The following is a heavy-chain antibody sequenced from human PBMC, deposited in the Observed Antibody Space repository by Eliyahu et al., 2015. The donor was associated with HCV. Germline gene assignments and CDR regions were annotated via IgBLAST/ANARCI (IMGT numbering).Heavy chain of an antibody. CDR3: ARSDYSKDTNNWFDP. V-gene: IGHV1-18*01. CDR1: GYTFXXXG. CDR2: ISAYNGNT. J-gene: IGHJ5*02. D-gene: IGHD4-11*01. Sequence: QVQLVQSGAEVKKPGASVKVSXKASGYTFXXXGISWVRQAPGQGXEWMGWISAYNGNTNYAQKLQGRVTMTTDTSTSTAYMELRSLRSDDTAVYYCARSDYSKDTNNWFDPWGQGTLVTVSS.